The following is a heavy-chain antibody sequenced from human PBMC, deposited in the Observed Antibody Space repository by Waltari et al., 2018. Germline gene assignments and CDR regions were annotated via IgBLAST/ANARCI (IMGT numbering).Heavy chain of an antibody. CDR1: GGSITSSSYY. CDR3: ASLRNPNSFPGKYLF. Sequence: QLQLQESGPGLMRPSETLSLTCTVSGGSITSSSYYWGWIRQPPGQGLEWIGSIYYSGITYYSPSLKSRITVSVDTSKNHFSLKLSSVTAADTAVYYCASLRNPNSFPGKYLFWGQGTLVTVSS. V-gene: IGHV4-39*01. J-gene: IGHJ4*02. D-gene: IGHD1-26*01. CDR2: IYYSGIT.